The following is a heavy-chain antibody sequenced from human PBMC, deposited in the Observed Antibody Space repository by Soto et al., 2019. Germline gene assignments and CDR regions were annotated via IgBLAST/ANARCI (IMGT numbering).Heavy chain of an antibody. J-gene: IGHJ4*02. CDR2: IIPILGIA. CDR1: GGTFSSYT. V-gene: IGHV1-69*02. CDR3: ARSYYYDSSGYYDDPNY. Sequence: QVQMVQSGAEVKKPGSSVKVSCKASGGTFSSYTISWVRQAPGQGLEWMGRIIPILGIANYAQKFQGRVTITADNSTSTAYMELSSLRSEDTAVYYCARSYYYDSSGYYDDPNYWGQGTLVTVSS. D-gene: IGHD3-22*01.